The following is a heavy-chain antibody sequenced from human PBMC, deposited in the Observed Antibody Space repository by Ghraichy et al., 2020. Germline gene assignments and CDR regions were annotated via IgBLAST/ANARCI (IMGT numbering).Heavy chain of an antibody. CDR2: IYYSGST. D-gene: IGHD4-23*01. CDR1: GGSISSGGYY. J-gene: IGHJ6*02. Sequence: SETLSLTCTVSGGSISSGGYYWSWIRQHPGKGLEWIGYIYYSGSTYYNPSLKSRVTISVDTSKNQFSLKLSSVTAADTAVYYCARDEGYGGRYGMDVWGQGTTVTVSS. V-gene: IGHV4-31*03. CDR3: ARDEGYGGRYGMDV.